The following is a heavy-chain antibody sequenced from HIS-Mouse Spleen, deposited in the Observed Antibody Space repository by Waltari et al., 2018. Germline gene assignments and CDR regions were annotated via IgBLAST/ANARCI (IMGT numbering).Heavy chain of an antibody. J-gene: IGHJ3*02. V-gene: IGHV4-31*03. CDR3: ARDDSSGYYYGGDAFDI. Sequence: QVQLQESGPGLVKPSQTLSLTCTVPGGSISSGGSYWSWIRQHPGKGLEWIGYIYYSGSTYYNPSLKSRVTISVDTSKNQFSLKLSSVTAADTAVYYCARDDSSGYYYGGDAFDIWGQGTMVTVSS. CDR2: IYYSGST. CDR1: GGSISSGGSY. D-gene: IGHD3-22*01.